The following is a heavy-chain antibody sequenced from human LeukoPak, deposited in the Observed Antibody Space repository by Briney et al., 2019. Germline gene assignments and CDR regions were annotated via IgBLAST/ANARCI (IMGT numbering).Heavy chain of an antibody. CDR3: ARTSPRAATFDY. D-gene: IGHD2-15*01. CDR1: GGSISSYY. V-gene: IGHV4-4*07. CDR2: IYTSGST. J-gene: IGHJ4*02. Sequence: PSETLSLTCTVSGGSISSYYWSWIRQPAGKGLEWIGRIYTSGSTNYNPSLKSRVTMSVDTSKNQFSLNLNSVTAADTAVYYCARTSPRAATFDYWGQGTMVTDSS.